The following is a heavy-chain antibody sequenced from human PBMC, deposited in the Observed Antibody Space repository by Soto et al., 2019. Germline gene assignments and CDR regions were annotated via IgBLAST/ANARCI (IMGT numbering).Heavy chain of an antibody. J-gene: IGHJ4*02. D-gene: IGHD1-1*01. Sequence: PGGSLRLSCAASGFTFSSYSMNWVRQAQGKGLEWVSSISSSSSYIYYADSVKGRFTISRDNAKNSLYLQMNSLRAEHTAVYYCARDYKVSTINDPYFDYWGQGTLVTVSS. V-gene: IGHV3-21*01. CDR3: ARDYKVSTINDPYFDY. CDR2: ISSSSSYI. CDR1: GFTFSSYS.